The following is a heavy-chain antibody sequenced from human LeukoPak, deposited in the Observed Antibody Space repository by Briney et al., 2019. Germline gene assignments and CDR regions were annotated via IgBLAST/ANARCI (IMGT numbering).Heavy chain of an antibody. CDR3: AKGSGSLSPHYYYYMDV. Sequence: ASVKVSCKASGYTFTSYDINWVRQATGQGLEWMGWMNPNSGNTGYAQKFQGRVTMTRNTSISTAYMELSSLRSEDTAVYYCAKGSGSLSPHYYYYMDVWGKGTTVTVSS. V-gene: IGHV1-8*01. D-gene: IGHD1-26*01. CDR2: MNPNSGNT. CDR1: GYTFTSYD. J-gene: IGHJ6*03.